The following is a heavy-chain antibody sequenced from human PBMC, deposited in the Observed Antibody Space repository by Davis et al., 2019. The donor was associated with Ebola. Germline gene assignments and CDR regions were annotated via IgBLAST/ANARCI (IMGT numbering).Heavy chain of an antibody. Sequence: SVKVSCKASGGTFSSYAISWVRQAPGQGLEWMGGIIPIFGTANYAQKFQGRVTITADESTSTAYLQWSSLKASDTAMYYCARPLRETGVGPWGYWYFDLWGRGTLVTVSS. CDR1: GGTFSSYA. CDR2: IIPIFGTA. V-gene: IGHV1-69*13. J-gene: IGHJ2*01. CDR3: ARPLRETGVGPWGYWYFDL. D-gene: IGHD7-27*01.